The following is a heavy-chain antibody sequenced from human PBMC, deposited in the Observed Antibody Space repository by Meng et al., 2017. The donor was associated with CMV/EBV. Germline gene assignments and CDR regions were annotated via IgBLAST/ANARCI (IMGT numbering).Heavy chain of an antibody. V-gene: IGHV4-39*07. J-gene: IGHJ5*02. CDR2: IYYSGRT. Sequence: QLRRQGSGPGLVNPSEPLPLSCTVSGGAISMSSYYWGWIRQPPVKGLELIVSIYYSGRTYYNPSLKSRVTISVDTSKNQFSLKLSSVTAADTAVYYCARDRDIVVVPGDPWFDPWGQGTLVTVSS. D-gene: IGHD2-2*01. CDR1: GGAISMSSYY. CDR3: ARDRDIVVVPGDPWFDP.